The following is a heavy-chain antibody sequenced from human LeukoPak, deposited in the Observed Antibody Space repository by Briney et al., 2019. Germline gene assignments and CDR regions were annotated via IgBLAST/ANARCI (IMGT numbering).Heavy chain of an antibody. J-gene: IGHJ4*02. CDR2: FDPEDGET. V-gene: IGHV1-24*01. CDR1: GYTLTELS. D-gene: IGHD6-13*01. CDR3: ATDPPDLPSSSWVL. Sequence: ASVKVSCKVSGYTLTELSMHWVRQAPGKGLEWMGGFDPEDGETIYAQKFQGRVTMTEDTSTDTAYMELSSLRSEDTAVYYCATDPPDLPSSSWVLWGQGTLVTVSS.